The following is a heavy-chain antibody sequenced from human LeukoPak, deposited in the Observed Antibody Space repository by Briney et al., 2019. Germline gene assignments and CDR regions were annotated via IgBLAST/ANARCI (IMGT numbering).Heavy chain of an antibody. CDR2: IKGYNDYT. V-gene: IGHV1-18*01. CDR3: ARGVIDATYYYYMDV. J-gene: IGHJ6*03. CDR1: GYNFIDYG. D-gene: IGHD2-15*01. Sequence: ASVKVSCKASGYNFIDYGISWVRQAPGQGLEWMGRIKGYNDYTNYAQKFQGRVTMTTDTSTSTVYMEVRSLRSDDTAVYYCARGVIDATYYYYMDVWGKGTTVTVPS.